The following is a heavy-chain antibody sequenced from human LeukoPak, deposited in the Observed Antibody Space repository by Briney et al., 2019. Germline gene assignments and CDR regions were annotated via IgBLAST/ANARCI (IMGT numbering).Heavy chain of an antibody. CDR3: ARQDGYVLDH. Sequence: ASVKVSCKASGYTFTSYGISWVRQAPGQGFEWMGWISAYNANTKYAQKLQGRVTMTTDTSTSTAYMELRSLRSDDTAVYYCARQDGYVLDHWGQGALVTVSS. D-gene: IGHD5-12*01. V-gene: IGHV1-18*01. J-gene: IGHJ4*02. CDR2: ISAYNANT. CDR1: GYTFTSYG.